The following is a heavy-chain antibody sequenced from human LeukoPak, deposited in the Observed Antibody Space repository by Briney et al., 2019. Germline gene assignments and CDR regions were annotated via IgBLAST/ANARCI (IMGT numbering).Heavy chain of an antibody. CDR1: GYTFTSYG. D-gene: IGHD2-2*01. CDR3: ARAEDCSSTSCYLYYFDY. Sequence: ASVKVSCKASGYTFTSYGISWVRQAPGQGLEWMGWISAYNGNTNYAQKLQGRVTMTTDTSTSTAYMELRSLRSDDTAVYYCARAEDCSSTSCYLYYFDYWGQGTLVTVPS. CDR2: ISAYNGNT. V-gene: IGHV1-18*01. J-gene: IGHJ4*02.